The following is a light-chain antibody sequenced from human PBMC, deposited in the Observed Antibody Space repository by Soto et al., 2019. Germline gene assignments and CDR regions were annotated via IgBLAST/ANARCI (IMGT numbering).Light chain of an antibody. CDR1: SSDVGGYNY. Sequence: QSVLTQPASVSGSHGQSITISCTGTSSDVGGYNYVSWYQHHPGKAPKLIIFDVSNRPSGISNRFSGSKSGNTASLTISGLQAEDEADYYCISYTSSSPYVFGTGTKVTVL. CDR2: DVS. CDR3: ISYTSSSPYV. V-gene: IGLV2-14*03. J-gene: IGLJ1*01.